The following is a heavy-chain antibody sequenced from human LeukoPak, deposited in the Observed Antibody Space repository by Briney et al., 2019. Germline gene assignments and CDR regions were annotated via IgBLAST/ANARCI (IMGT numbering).Heavy chain of an antibody. V-gene: IGHV4-34*01. CDR2: INHSGST. CDR1: GGSFSGYY. CDR3: ARVMGQQLVRRWFDP. Sequence: SETLSLTCAVYGGSFSGYYWSWIRQPPRKGLEWIGEINHSGSTNYNPSLKCRVTISVDTSKSQFSLKLSSVTAADTAVYYCARVMGQQLVRRWFDPWGQGTLVTVSS. D-gene: IGHD6-13*01. J-gene: IGHJ5*02.